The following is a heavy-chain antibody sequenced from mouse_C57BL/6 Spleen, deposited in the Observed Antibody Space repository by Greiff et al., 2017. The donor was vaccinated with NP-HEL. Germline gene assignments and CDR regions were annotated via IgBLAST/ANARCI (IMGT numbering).Heavy chain of an antibody. CDR1: GFSFNTYA. V-gene: IGHV10-1*01. J-gene: IGHJ3*01. CDR2: IRSKSNNYAT. Sequence: DVQLQESGGGLVQPKGSLKLSCAASGFSFNTYAMNWVRQAPGKGLEWVARIRSKSNNYATYYADSVKDRFTISRDDSESMLYLQMNNLKTEDTAMYYCVTSYYSNYAWFAYWGQGTLVTVSA. D-gene: IGHD2-5*01. CDR3: VTSYYSNYAWFAY.